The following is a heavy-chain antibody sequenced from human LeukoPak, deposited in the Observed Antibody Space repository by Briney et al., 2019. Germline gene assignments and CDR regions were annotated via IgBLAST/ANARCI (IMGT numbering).Heavy chain of an antibody. CDR3: ARGASGYYGSGSYTFDY. V-gene: IGHV4-34*01. D-gene: IGHD3-10*01. Sequence: SETLSLTCAVYGGSFSGYYWSWIRQPPGKGLEWIGEINHSGSTNYNPSLKSRVTISVDTSKNQFSLKLSSVTAADTAVYYCARGASGYYGSGSYTFDYWGQGTLVTVSS. CDR2: INHSGST. CDR1: GGSFSGYY. J-gene: IGHJ4*02.